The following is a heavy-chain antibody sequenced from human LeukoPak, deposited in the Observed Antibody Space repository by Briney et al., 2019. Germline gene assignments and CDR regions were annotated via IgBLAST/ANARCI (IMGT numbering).Heavy chain of an antibody. CDR2: INHSGST. CDR3: ARGLRFWSGYSQYYFDY. V-gene: IGHV4-34*01. CDR1: GGSFSGYY. D-gene: IGHD3-3*01. Sequence: SETLSLTCAVYGGSFSGYYWSWIRQPPGKGLEWIGEINHSGSTNYNPSLKSRVTISVDTSKNQFSLKLSSVTAADTAVYYCARGLRFWSGYSQYYFDYWGQGTLVTVSS. J-gene: IGHJ4*02.